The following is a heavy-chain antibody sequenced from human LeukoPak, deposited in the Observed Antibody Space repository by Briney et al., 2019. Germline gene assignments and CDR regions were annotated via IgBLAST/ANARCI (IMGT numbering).Heavy chain of an antibody. CDR1: GFTFSTHW. V-gene: IGHV3-23*01. J-gene: IGHJ4*02. Sequence: GGSLRLSCAASGFTFSTHWMHWVRQAPGKGLEWVSAISGSGGTTYYADSVKGRFTISRDNSKNTLYLQMNSLRAEDTAVYYCAKDPSGWSRGYFDYWGQGTLVTVSS. CDR2: ISGSGGTT. D-gene: IGHD6-19*01. CDR3: AKDPSGWSRGYFDY.